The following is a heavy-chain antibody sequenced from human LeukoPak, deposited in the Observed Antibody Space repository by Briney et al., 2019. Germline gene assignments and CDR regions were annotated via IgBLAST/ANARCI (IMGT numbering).Heavy chain of an antibody. D-gene: IGHD3-22*01. Sequence: GGSLRLSCAASGFTFRSYWMSRVRQAPGKGVEWVANIKQDGSEKYYVDSVKGRFTISRDNAKNSLSLQMNSLRAEDTAVYYCARNGDYDGRGFYYFFDYWGRGTLVTVSS. CDR1: GFTFRSYW. CDR2: IKQDGSEK. CDR3: ARNGDYDGRGFYYFFDY. V-gene: IGHV3-7*04. J-gene: IGHJ4*02.